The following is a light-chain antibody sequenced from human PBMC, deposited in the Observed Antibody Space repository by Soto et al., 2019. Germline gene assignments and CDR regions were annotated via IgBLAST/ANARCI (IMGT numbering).Light chain of an antibody. CDR2: DVS. V-gene: IGLV2-14*01. Sequence: QCALTQPASVSRSPGQSITISCTGTSSDVGGYNYVSWYQQHPGKAPKLMIYDVSNRPSGVSNRFSGSKSGNTASLTISGLQVEDEDDYYCSSYTSSSTLDCVFGTGTKVTVL. CDR1: SSDVGGYNY. J-gene: IGLJ1*01. CDR3: SSYTSSSTLDCV.